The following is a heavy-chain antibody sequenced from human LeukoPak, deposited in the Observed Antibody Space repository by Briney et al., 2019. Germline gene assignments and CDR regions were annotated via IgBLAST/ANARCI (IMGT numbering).Heavy chain of an antibody. CDR1: GFTFSNYA. J-gene: IGHJ4*02. V-gene: IGHV3-23*01. Sequence: PGGSLRVSCAASGFTFSNYAMSWVRQAPGKGLEWVSAITGSGGNTYYADSVKGRITISRDTSKNTVFLQMNSLRAEDTAVYYCAKWGDYDVLTGYYVSDYWGQGTLVTVSS. D-gene: IGHD3-9*01. CDR3: AKWGDYDVLTGYYVSDY. CDR2: ITGSGGNT.